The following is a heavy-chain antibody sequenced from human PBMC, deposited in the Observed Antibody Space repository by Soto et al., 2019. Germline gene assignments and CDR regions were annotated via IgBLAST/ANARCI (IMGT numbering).Heavy chain of an antibody. CDR2: ISYDGSNK. CDR3: ARDLYPDDSSGYPDYYYYGMDV. J-gene: IGHJ6*02. D-gene: IGHD3-22*01. V-gene: IGHV3-30-3*01. CDR1: GFTFSSYA. Sequence: GGSLRLSCAASGFTFSSYAMHWVRQAPGKGLEWVAVISYDGSNKYYADSVKGRFTISRDNSKNTLYLQMNSLRAEDTAVYYCARDLYPDDSSGYPDYYYYGMDVWGQGTTVTVSS.